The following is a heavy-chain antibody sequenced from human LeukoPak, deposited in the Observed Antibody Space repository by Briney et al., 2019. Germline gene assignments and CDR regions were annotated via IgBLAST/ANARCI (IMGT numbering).Heavy chain of an antibody. D-gene: IGHD2-2*01. V-gene: IGHV3-23*01. CDR3: ATYCTSTTCYAADDF. Sequence: GGSLSLSCAASGFTFGNYAVSWVRQAPGKGVESVSAISGSGGTTYYADSVKGRFTISRDNSKNTLYLQMNSLRAEDTAVYYCATYCTSTTCYAADDFWGQGTLVTVSS. J-gene: IGHJ4*02. CDR2: ISGSGGTT. CDR1: GFTFGNYA.